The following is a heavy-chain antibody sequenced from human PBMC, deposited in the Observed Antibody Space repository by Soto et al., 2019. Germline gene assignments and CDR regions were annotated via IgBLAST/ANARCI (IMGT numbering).Heavy chain of an antibody. CDR2: IIPVFGSA. J-gene: IGHJ4*01. Sequence: QVQLVQSGAEVKKPGSSVKVSCKARGGTFSIYGINWVRQAPGQGLEWMGGIIPVFGSANYAQRFQGRVTIIADESTSTVYMEVSRLTSEDTAVYFCAGGKTELATINYFDSWGHGTLVPVSS. CDR3: AGGKTELATINYFDS. D-gene: IGHD5-12*01. CDR1: GGTFSIYG. V-gene: IGHV1-69*01.